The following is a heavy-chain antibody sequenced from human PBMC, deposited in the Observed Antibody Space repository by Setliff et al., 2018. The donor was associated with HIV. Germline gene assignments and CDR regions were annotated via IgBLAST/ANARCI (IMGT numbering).Heavy chain of an antibody. V-gene: IGHV4-34*01. CDR1: GGSFSGYY. CDR2: INHSGST. Sequence: PSETLSLTCAVYGGSFSGYYWSWIRQPPGKGLEWIGEINHSGSTNYNMSLWSRVTISLDASRGQFSLELISVTAADTAVYYCAGGPGTTSIDYWAQGTLVTVSS. D-gene: IGHD1-26*01. CDR3: AGGPGTTSIDY. J-gene: IGHJ4*02.